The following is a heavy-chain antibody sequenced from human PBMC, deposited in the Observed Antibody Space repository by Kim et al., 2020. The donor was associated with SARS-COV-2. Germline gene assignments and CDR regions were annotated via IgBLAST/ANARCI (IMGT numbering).Heavy chain of an antibody. Sequence: NSYVGSGKGRYTNSQDNAENSLYLQMNNLRAEDTAVYYCARGGRSSFDLWGQGTLVTVSS. V-gene: IGHV3-7*01. J-gene: IGHJ4*02. CDR3: ARGGRSSFDL. D-gene: IGHD1-1*01. CDR2: N.